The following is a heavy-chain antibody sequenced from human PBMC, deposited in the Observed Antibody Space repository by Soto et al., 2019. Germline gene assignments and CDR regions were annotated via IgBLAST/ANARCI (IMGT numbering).Heavy chain of an antibody. V-gene: IGHV3-23*01. Sequence: GGSLRLSCAASGFTFSSYAMSWVRQAPGKGLEWVSAISGSGGSTYYADSVKGRFTISRDNSKNTLYLQMNSLRAEDTAVYYCAKDRYLSLFGGVIPVNYFDYWGQGTLVTVSS. J-gene: IGHJ4*02. CDR3: AKDRYLSLFGGVIPVNYFDY. CDR2: ISGSGGST. D-gene: IGHD3-16*02. CDR1: GFTFSSYA.